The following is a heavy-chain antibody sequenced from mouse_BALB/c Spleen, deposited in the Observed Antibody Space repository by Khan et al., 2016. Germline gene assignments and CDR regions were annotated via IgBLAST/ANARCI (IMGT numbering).Heavy chain of an antibody. CDR3: AGRRGRYYIDY. Sequence: EVQLQESGPGLVKPSQSLSLTCTVTGYSITSDYAWNWIRQFPGNKLEWMGYISYSGSTSYNPSLKSRLSIPRATSKNQFFLQLNSVTTEYSATSYWAGRRGRYYIDYWGNGNTLPVSS. J-gene: IGHJ2*01. CDR1: GYSITSDYA. V-gene: IGHV3-2*02. CDR2: ISYSGST.